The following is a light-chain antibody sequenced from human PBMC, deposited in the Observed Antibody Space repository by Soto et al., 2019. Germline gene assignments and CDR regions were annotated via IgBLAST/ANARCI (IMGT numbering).Light chain of an antibody. CDR3: QQYKNWPPLYT. CDR1: QSVSNS. CDR2: DAS. V-gene: IGKV3D-15*01. Sequence: EIVMTQSPATLSVSPGERATLSCRASQSVSNSLAWYQQKPGQAPRLLIYDASTRATGVTARFSGSGSGTGFTLTITSLQSEDSAIYSCQQYKNWPPLYTFGQGTKVEIK. J-gene: IGKJ2*01.